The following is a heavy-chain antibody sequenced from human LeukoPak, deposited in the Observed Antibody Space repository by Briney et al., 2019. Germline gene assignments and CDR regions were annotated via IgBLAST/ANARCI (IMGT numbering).Heavy chain of an antibody. CDR2: IYTSGST. J-gene: IGHJ4*02. CDR1: GGSISSGSYY. Sequence: SETLSLTCTVSGGSISSGSYYWSWIRQPAGKGLEWIGRIYTSGSTNYNPSLKSRVTISVDTSKNQFSLKLSSVTAADTAVYYCARGGYDSSGYYYLDYWGQRTLVTVSS. D-gene: IGHD3-22*01. CDR3: ARGGYDSSGYYYLDY. V-gene: IGHV4-61*02.